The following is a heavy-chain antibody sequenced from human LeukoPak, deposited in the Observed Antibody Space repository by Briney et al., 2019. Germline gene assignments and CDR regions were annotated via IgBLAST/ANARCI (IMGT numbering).Heavy chain of an antibody. J-gene: IGHJ6*02. CDR3: ARSQGGSGSYPYGMDV. D-gene: IGHD3-10*01. CDR2: IKQDESEK. V-gene: IGHV3-7*04. CDR1: GFTLSRYW. Sequence: TGGSLRLSCAASGFTLSRYWMSWVRQAPGKGLEWVANIKQDESEKYYVDSVKGRFTISRDNAKNSLFLQMNSLRAEDTAVYYCARSQGGSGSYPYGMDVWGQGTTVTVSS.